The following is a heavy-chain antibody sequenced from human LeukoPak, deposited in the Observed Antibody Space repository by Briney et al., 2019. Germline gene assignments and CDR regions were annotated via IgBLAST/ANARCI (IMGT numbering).Heavy chain of an antibody. J-gene: IGHJ4*02. CDR1: GGSVRSTSYY. D-gene: IGHD6-19*01. CDR2: IYFGGGT. V-gene: IGHV4-39*01. Sequence: SETLSLTCTVSGGSVRSTSYYWGWIRQPPGKGLEWIGSIYFGGGTYSDPSLQSRVMMSIDTSKNQFSLKLTSVTASDTAVYYCARWDVDGSAWYSYSLDYWGQGTLVTVAS. CDR3: ARWDVDGSAWYSYSLDY.